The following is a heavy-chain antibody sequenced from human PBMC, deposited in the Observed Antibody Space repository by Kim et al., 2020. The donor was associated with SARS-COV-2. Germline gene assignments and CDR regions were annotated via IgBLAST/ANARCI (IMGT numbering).Heavy chain of an antibody. Sequence: GGSLRLSCAASGFTFSSYGMHWVRQAPGKGLEWVAVISYDGSNKYYADSVKGRFTISRDNSKNTLYLQMNSLRAEDTAVYYCARDIRTDYGVFHNYYYGMDVWGQGTTVTVSS. J-gene: IGHJ6*02. D-gene: IGHD4-17*01. CDR2: ISYDGSNK. CDR3: ARDIRTDYGVFHNYYYGMDV. V-gene: IGHV3-33*05. CDR1: GFTFSSYG.